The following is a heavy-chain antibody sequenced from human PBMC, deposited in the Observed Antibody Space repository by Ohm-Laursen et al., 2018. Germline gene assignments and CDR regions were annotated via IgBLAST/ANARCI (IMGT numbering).Heavy chain of an antibody. J-gene: IGHJ4*02. V-gene: IGHV3-11*01. D-gene: IGHD3-16*02. CDR3: AKSYDYVWGSYRYLDY. Sequence: GSLRLSCAASGFTFSDYYMSWIRQAPGKGLEWVSYISSSGSTIYYADSVKGRFTISRDNAKNSLYLQMNSLRAEDTAVYYCAKSYDYVWGSYRYLDYWGQGTLVTVSS. CDR1: GFTFSDYY. CDR2: ISSSGSTI.